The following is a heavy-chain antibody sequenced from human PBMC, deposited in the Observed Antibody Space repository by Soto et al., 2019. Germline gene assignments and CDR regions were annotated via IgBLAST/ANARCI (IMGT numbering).Heavy chain of an antibody. V-gene: IGHV4-59*08. CDR2: IYYSGST. CDR3: ARQMFIGGMDV. CDR1: GGSISSYY. Sequence: SETLSLTCTVSGGSISSYYWSWIRQPPGKGLEWIGYIYYSGSTNYNPSLKSRVTISVDTSKNQFSLKLSSVTAADTAVYHCARQMFIGGMDVWGQGTTVTVSS. D-gene: IGHD2-15*01. J-gene: IGHJ6*02.